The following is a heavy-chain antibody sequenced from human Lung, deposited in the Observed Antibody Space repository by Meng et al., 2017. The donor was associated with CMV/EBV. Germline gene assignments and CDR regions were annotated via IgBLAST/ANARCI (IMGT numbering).Heavy chain of an antibody. Sequence: SGPTLVKPTQTLTLTCTFSGFSLSTSGMRVTWIRQPPNKAPEWLARIDWDDDKFYSTSLKTRLTISEDPSKNQVVLTMTNMDPVDTATYYCACSGIFEVLSHDFWGQGTLVTVSS. CDR2: IDWDDDK. D-gene: IGHD3-3*01. CDR3: ACSGIFEVLSHDF. CDR1: GFSLSTSGMR. V-gene: IGHV2-70D*14. J-gene: IGHJ4*02.